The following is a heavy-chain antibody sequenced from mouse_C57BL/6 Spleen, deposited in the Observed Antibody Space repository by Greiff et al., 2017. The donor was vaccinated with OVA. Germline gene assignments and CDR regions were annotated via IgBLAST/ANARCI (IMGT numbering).Heavy chain of an antibody. V-gene: IGHV1-22*01. CDR1: GYTFTDYN. CDR2: INPNNGGT. CDR3: ARWGIYYGNYYAMDY. J-gene: IGHJ4*01. D-gene: IGHD2-1*01. Sequence: VQLKESGPELVKPGASVKMSCKASGYTFTDYNMHWVKQSHGKSLEWIGYINPNNGGTSYNQKFKGKATLTVNKSSSTAYMELRSLTSEDSAVYYCARWGIYYGNYYAMDYWGKGTSVTVSS.